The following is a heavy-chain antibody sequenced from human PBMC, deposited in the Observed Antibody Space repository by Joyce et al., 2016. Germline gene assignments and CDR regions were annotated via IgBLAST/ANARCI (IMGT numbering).Heavy chain of an antibody. CDR2: VFFSGGA. V-gene: IGHV4-39*01. CDR1: GGSISAYNYY. D-gene: IGHD4-23*01. Sequence: QLQLQESGPGLVKPSETLSLTCTVSGGSISAYNYYWGWSSQPPGKGLEWIGSVFFSGGAYSDPALRSRFSSFVATSMNQFFLQLTSVAAEDTAVYYGARRWGRNGGGLTGAFDIWGQGTMVTVSS. CDR3: ARRWGRNGGGLTGAFDI. J-gene: IGHJ3*02.